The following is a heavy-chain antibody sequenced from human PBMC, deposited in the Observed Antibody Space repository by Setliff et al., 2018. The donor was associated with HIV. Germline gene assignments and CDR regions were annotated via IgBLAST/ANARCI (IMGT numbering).Heavy chain of an antibody. CDR3: ASFLVTTVTNQDY. Sequence: PSETLSLTCTVYGGSFSNYYTNWIRQPPGKGLEWIGELSPSGTTRSSPSLKSRVTISLDTSKNQFSLKLTSVTAADTAIYYCASFLVTTVTNQDYWGQGTPVTSPQ. J-gene: IGHJ4*02. V-gene: IGHV4-34*01. CDR1: GGSFSNYY. D-gene: IGHD4-17*01. CDR2: LSPSGTT.